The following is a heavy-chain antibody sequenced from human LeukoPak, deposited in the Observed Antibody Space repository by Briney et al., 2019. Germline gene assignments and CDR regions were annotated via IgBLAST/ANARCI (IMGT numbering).Heavy chain of an antibody. CDR3: ARDDLDCSGGTCYPDDY. D-gene: IGHD2-15*01. V-gene: IGHV1-18*01. CDR2: ISTYNGNT. CDR1: GYTFNSYG. J-gene: IGHJ4*02. Sequence: GASVKVSCKASGYTFNSYGISWVRQAPGQGLEWMEWISTYNGNTNYAQKFQGRVTMTTDTSTSTAYMELRSLRSDDTAFYYCARDDLDCSGGTCYPDDYWGQGTLVTVSS.